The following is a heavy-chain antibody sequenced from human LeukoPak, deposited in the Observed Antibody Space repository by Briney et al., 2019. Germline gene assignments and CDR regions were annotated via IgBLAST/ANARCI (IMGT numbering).Heavy chain of an antibody. CDR3: ARGQSGGYCTNGVCYMGWFDP. CDR1: GGSISSYY. J-gene: IGHJ5*02. Sequence: SETLSLTCTVSGGSISSYYWSWIRQPPGKGLEWIGYIYYRGSTNYNPSLKSRVTISVDTSKNQLSLKLSSATAADTAVYCCARGQSGGYCTNGVCYMGWFDPWGQGTLVTVSS. D-gene: IGHD2-8*01. CDR2: IYYRGST. V-gene: IGHV4-59*13.